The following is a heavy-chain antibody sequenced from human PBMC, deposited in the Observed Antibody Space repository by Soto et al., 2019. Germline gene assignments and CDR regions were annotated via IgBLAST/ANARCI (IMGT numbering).Heavy chain of an antibody. Sequence: GGSLRLSCAASGFTFSSYAMSWVRQAPGKGLEWVSYISGSSSTIHYADSVKGRFSISRDNAKNSLYLQLNSLRDEDTAVYFCARDLAGSSWYFDYWGQGTLVTVSS. V-gene: IGHV3-48*02. CDR3: ARDLAGSSWYFDY. CDR1: GFTFSSYA. J-gene: IGHJ4*02. CDR2: ISGSSSTI. D-gene: IGHD6-13*01.